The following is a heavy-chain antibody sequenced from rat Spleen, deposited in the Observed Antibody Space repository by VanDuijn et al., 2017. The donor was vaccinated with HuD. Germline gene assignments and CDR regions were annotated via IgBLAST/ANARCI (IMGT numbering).Heavy chain of an antibody. CDR3: VRRYKSGYFDY. J-gene: IGHJ2*01. CDR2: IRNDAFRT. D-gene: IGHD4-3*01. V-gene: IGHV5-7*01. CDR1: GFTFSNYD. Sequence: EVQLVESGGGLVQPGRSLKLSCAASGFTFSNYDMAWVRQAPKKGLEWVASIRNDAFRTYYRDSVRGRFTVSRDNAKSTLYLQMDSLRSEDTATYYCVRRYKSGYFDYWGQGVMVTVSS.